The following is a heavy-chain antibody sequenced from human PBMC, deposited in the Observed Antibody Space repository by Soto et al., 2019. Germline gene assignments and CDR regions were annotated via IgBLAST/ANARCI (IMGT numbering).Heavy chain of an antibody. V-gene: IGHV4-59*08. Sequence: SETLSLTCTVSGGSIRDYYWGWIRQSPGKGLEWIGYIYYTGTTKYNPSLKSRVTISIDSSKNQFSLKLDSVTAADTAVYYCARLGGYYQAFDSWGQGTLVTVSS. CDR1: GGSIRDYY. CDR3: ARLGGYYQAFDS. D-gene: IGHD3-22*01. CDR2: IYYTGTT. J-gene: IGHJ4*02.